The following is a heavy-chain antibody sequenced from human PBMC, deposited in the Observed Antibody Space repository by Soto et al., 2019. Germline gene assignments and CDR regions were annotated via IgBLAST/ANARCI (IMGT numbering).Heavy chain of an antibody. CDR1: GVSITSDY. D-gene: IGHD3-22*01. Sequence: SEALSLTCTVSGVSITSDYWNWIRQPPGKGLEWIGYVYHSGTTNYNPSLKSRVTISLGTSRSQLSLRLTSVTAADTAVYYCVRGFYDGGGYSSPFDYWGQGILVTVSS. CDR3: VRGFYDGGGYSSPFDY. V-gene: IGHV4-59*01. J-gene: IGHJ4*02. CDR2: VYHSGTT.